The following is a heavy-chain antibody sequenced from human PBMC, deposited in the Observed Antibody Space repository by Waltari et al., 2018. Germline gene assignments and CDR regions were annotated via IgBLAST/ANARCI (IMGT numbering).Heavy chain of an antibody. Sequence: QLQLQESGPGLVNPSETLSLNCTSSGGSISSSYNWAWVRQAPGKGLEWVGTMYSSGATSNNPSLDSRLSMSIDTSKNLFSLKLSSVTATDTAVYFCVRPGSTVTPRAFDIWGQGIKVTVSS. CDR3: VRPGSTVTPRAFDI. CDR1: GGSISSSYN. J-gene: IGHJ3*02. CDR2: MYSSGAT. D-gene: IGHD4-17*01. V-gene: IGHV4-39*01.